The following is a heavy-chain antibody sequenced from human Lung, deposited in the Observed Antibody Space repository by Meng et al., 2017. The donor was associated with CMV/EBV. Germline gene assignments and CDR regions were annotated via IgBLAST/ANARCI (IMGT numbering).Heavy chain of an antibody. V-gene: IGHV1-18*01. J-gene: IGHJ4*02. D-gene: IGHD2-2*01. CDR3: ARDLRYCSTMCCYGGSIDF. CDR2: ISAYNGNT. CDR1: GYTFISYG. Sequence: ASVKVSXKASGYTFISYGISWVRQAPGQGLEWMGWISAYNGNTNYAQKLQGRVTMTTDTSTSTAYMDLRSLRSDDTAVYYCARDLRYCSTMCCYGGSIDFWGQGTLVTVSS.